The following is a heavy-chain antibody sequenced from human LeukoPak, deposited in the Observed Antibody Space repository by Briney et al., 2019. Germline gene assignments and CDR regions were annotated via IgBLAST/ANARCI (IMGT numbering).Heavy chain of an antibody. CDR2: ISSSSTYV. Sequence: GGSLRLSCAASGFTFSSYSMNWVRQAPGKGLEWVSSISSSSTYVYYADSVKGRFTISRDNAKNALYLQMNILRAEDTAVYYCAKVRLDYYDPSGYYYHSDAFDVWGQGTMVTVSA. D-gene: IGHD3-22*01. CDR1: GFTFSSYS. CDR3: AKVRLDYYDPSGYYYHSDAFDV. J-gene: IGHJ3*01. V-gene: IGHV3-21*01.